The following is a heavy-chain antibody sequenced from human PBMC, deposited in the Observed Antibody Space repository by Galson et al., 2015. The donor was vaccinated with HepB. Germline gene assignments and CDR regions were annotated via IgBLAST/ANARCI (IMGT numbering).Heavy chain of an antibody. CDR2: IYYSGST. D-gene: IGHD1-26*01. V-gene: IGHV4-39*01. Sequence: SETLSLTCTVSGGSISSSSYYWGWIRQPPGKGLEWIGSIYYSGSTYYNPSLKSRVTISVDTSKNQFSLKLSSVTAADTAVYYCARQDGSYYYGMDVWGQGTTVTVSS. CDR1: GGSISSSSYY. CDR3: ARQDGSYYYGMDV. J-gene: IGHJ6*02.